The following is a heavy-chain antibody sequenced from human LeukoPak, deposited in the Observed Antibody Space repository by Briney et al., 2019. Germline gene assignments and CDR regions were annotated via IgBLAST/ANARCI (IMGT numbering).Heavy chain of an antibody. V-gene: IGHV4-59*01. J-gene: IGHJ6*04. CDR1: GGSISSYY. D-gene: IGHD3/OR15-3a*01. Sequence: SETLSLTCTVSGGSISSYYWSWIRQPPGKGLEWIGYIYYSGSTNYNPSLKSRVTISLDTSKNQFSLKLSSVTAADTAVSYCARRDWGYYYTMDAWGEGTTVTVSS. CDR2: IYYSGST. CDR3: ARRDWGYYYTMDA.